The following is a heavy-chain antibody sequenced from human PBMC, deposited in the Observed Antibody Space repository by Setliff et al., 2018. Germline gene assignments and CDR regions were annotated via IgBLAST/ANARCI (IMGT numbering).Heavy chain of an antibody. CDR2: IYYSGTT. J-gene: IGHJ5*01. CDR3: ASRRTGPGGWFDY. CDR1: GGSVSSSSYY. D-gene: IGHD1-26*01. Sequence: TSETLSLTCTVSGGSVSSSSYYWGWIRQPPGKGLEWIGTIYYSGTTYYSPSLKSRVTISVDTSKNQFSLKLTSVTAADTAIYYCASRRTGPGGWFDYWGQGTQVTVSS. V-gene: IGHV4-39*01.